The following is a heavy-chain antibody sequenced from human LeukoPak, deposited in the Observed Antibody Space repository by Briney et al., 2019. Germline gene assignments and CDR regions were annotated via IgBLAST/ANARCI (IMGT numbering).Heavy chain of an antibody. V-gene: IGHV3-7*01. CDR2: IKQDGSEK. CDR3: VRDGGTDWYDP. Sequence: PGGSLRLSCAASGFSVSDYWMTWVRQAPGKGLEGVANIKQDGSEKTYVDSVKGRFTISRDNAKNSLYLQMNSLRVEDTAMYYCVRDGGTDWYDPWGQGTLVTVFS. J-gene: IGHJ5*02. D-gene: IGHD3-16*01. CDR1: GFSVSDYW.